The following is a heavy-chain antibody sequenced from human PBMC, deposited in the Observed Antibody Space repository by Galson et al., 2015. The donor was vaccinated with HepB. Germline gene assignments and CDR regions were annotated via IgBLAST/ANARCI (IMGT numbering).Heavy chain of an antibody. J-gene: IGHJ4*02. V-gene: IGHV3-64D*06. CDR1: GFTFSSYA. CDR2: ISSNGGST. D-gene: IGHD3-3*01. CDR3: VKGVGSEGITIFGVVILPTDNYFDY. Sequence: SLRLSCAASGFTFSSYAMHWVRQAPGKGLEYVSAISSNGGSTYYADSMKGRFTISRDNSKNTLYLQMSSLRAEDTAVYYCVKGVGSEGITIFGVVILPTDNYFDYWGQGTLVTVSS.